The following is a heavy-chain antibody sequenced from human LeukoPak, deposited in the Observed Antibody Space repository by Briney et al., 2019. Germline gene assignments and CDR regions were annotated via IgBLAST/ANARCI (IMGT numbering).Heavy chain of an antibody. CDR1: GFTFTTYW. V-gene: IGHV3-33*06. D-gene: IGHD4-17*01. CDR3: AKDDDYGDYDY. CDR2: IWNDGSNK. J-gene: IGHJ4*02. Sequence: GGSLRLSCAPSGFTFTTYWMSWVRQAPGKGLEWVAVIWNDGSNKYYADSVKGRFTISRDNSKNTLYLQMNSLRAEDTAVYYCAKDDDYGDYDYWGQGTLVTVSS.